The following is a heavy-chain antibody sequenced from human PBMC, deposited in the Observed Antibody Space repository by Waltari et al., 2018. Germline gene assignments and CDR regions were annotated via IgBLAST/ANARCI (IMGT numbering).Heavy chain of an antibody. CDR1: GFTFDDYT. D-gene: IGHD6-19*01. J-gene: IGHJ4*02. CDR2: ISWDGGST. V-gene: IGHV3-43*01. Sequence: EVQLVESGGVVVQPGGSLRLSCAASGFTFDDYTMHWVRQAPGKGLEWVSLISWDGGSTYYADSVKGRFTISRDNSKNSLYLQMNSLRTEDTALYYCAKGRESGWSYYFDYWGQGTLVTVSS. CDR3: AKGRESGWSYYFDY.